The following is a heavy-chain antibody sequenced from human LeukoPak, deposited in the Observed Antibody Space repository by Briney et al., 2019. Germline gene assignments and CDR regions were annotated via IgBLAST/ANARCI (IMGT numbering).Heavy chain of an antibody. V-gene: IGHV4-59*12. CDR3: ARDSREWLDY. D-gene: IGHD3-3*01. CDR1: GGSISNYY. J-gene: IGHJ4*02. CDR2: IYYSGST. Sequence: SETLSLTCTVSGGSISNYYWSWIRQPPGKGLEWIGYIYYSGSTYYNPSLKSRVTISVDRSKNQFSLKLSSVTAADTAVYYCARDSREWLDYWGQGTLVTVSS.